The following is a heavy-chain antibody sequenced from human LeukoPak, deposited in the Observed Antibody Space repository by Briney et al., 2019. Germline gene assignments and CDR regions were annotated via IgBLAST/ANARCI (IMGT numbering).Heavy chain of an antibody. CDR1: GGSISSYY. D-gene: IGHD3-9*01. V-gene: IGHV4-59*01. CDR3: ARNDYDILTGSPYYFDY. CDR2: MYKSGST. J-gene: IGHJ4*02. Sequence: SETLSLTCTVSGGSISSYYWSWIRQHPGKGLEWIGYMYKSGSTNYNPSLKSRVTISVDTSENQFSLKLSSVTAADTAVYYCARNDYDILTGSPYYFDYWGQGILVIVSS.